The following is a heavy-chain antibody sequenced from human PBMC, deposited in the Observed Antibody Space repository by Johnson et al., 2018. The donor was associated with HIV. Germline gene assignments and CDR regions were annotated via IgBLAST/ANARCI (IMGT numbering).Heavy chain of an antibody. J-gene: IGHJ3*02. CDR1: GFTFSDYY. CDR3: ARERVPWKHLWLRDAFDI. CDR2: INQDGSEE. V-gene: IGHV3-7*01. D-gene: IGHD5-18*01. Sequence: VQLVESGGGLVKPGGSLRLSCAASGFTFSDYYMSWVRQAPGKGLEWVANINQDGSEEYYVDSVKGRFTISRDNAKNSLYLQLNSLTAADTAVYYCARERVPWKHLWLRDAFDIWCQGTMFTVSS.